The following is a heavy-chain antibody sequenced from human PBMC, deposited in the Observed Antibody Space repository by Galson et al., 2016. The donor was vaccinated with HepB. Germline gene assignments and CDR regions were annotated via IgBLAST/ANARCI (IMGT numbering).Heavy chain of an antibody. CDR1: GGSITGSSYY. CDR2: IYYSGST. Sequence: ETLSLTCTVSGGSITGSSYYWGWIRQPPGKGLELIGSIYYSGSTYYNPSLKSRVTISVDTSKNQYSLKLSSVTAADTAVYYCARIGYGDYWAGIMDVWGQGTTVTVSS. J-gene: IGHJ6*02. V-gene: IGHV4-39*01. D-gene: IGHD4-17*01. CDR3: ARIGYGDYWAGIMDV.